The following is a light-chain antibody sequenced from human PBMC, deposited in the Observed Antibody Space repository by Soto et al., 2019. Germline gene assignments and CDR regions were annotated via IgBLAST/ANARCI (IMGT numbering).Light chain of an antibody. CDR2: EVT. CDR1: RGDVGGYGL. J-gene: IGLJ1*01. CDR3: SSYRRDNTQL. Sequence: QSALTQPASVSGSPGQSITISCTGSRGDVGGYGLVSWYQQYPGKGPTLIIYEVTNRPSGVSARFSGSKPGDTASLIISGLQAEDEADYYCSSYRRDNTQLFGTGTKVTVL. V-gene: IGLV2-14*01.